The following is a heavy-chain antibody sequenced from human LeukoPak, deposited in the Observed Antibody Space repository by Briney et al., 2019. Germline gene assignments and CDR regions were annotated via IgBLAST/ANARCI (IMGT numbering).Heavy chain of an antibody. CDR2: VYPDDSRT. V-gene: IGHV5-51*01. J-gene: IGHJ6*02. Sequence: GESLKISCKASGYNFPKSWIGWVRQMPGKGLEWMAIVYPDDSRTKYSPSFQGQVTISADKSINTAYLQWSSLRASDTAMYYCASPGGYGQGSYGMDVWGLGTTVTVSS. CDR1: GYNFPKSW. D-gene: IGHD5-18*01. CDR3: ASPGGYGQGSYGMDV.